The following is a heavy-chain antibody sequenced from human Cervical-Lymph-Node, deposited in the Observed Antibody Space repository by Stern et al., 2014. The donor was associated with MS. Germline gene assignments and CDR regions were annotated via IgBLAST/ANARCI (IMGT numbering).Heavy chain of an antibody. Sequence: QLQLQESGPGLVKPSQALSLTCTVSGGSISSSGNYWSWIRQPAGKGLEWIGRIYTRGSTKYNSSLKRRVTISVDTSKNQSSLKLPSVTAADTAVYFCARDLAAADRTGFVFYYGMDVWGPGTTVTVSS. CDR1: GGSISSSGNY. CDR3: ARDLAAADRTGFVFYYGMDV. V-gene: IGHV4-61*02. J-gene: IGHJ6*02. CDR2: IYTRGST. D-gene: IGHD6-13*01.